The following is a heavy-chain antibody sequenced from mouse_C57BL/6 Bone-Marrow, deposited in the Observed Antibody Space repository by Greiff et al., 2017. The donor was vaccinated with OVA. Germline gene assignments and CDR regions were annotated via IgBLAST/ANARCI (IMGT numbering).Heavy chain of an antibody. CDR2: LDPSDSYT. Sequence: QVQLKQPGAELVMPGASVKLSCKASGYTFTSYWMHWVKQRPGQGLEWIGELDPSDSYTNYNQKFKGKSTLTVDKSSSTAYMQLSSLTSEDSAVDYCARLTGRGDFAYWGQGTLVTVSA. CDR1: GYTFTSYW. V-gene: IGHV1-69*01. D-gene: IGHD4-1*01. J-gene: IGHJ3*01. CDR3: ARLTGRGDFAY.